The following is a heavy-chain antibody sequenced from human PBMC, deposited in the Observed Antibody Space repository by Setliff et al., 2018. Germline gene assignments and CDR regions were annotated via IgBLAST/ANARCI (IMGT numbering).Heavy chain of an antibody. CDR1: GGSISSGGYY. CDR2: IYYSGST. CDR3: ARYSGSYDAFDI. D-gene: IGHD1-26*01. V-gene: IGHV4-31*01. J-gene: IGHJ3*02. Sequence: ASETLSLTCTVSGGSISSGGYYWSWIRQHPGMGLEWVGYIYYSGSTYHNPSLKTLVTISVDTSKNQFSLKLSSVTAADTAVYYCARYSGSYDAFDIWGQGTMVTVSS.